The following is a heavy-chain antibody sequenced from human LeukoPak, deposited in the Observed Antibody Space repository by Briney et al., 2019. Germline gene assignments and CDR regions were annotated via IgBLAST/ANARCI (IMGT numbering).Heavy chain of an antibody. CDR2: INYSGST. V-gene: IGHV4-30-4*01. CDR1: GGSISSDNYQ. Sequence: SQTLSLTCTVSGGSISSDNYQWSWIRQPPGKGLEWIGYINYSGSTYYNPSLKSRATISVDTSKNHFSLRLSSVTAADTAVYYCARYGSGSTWFDPWGQGTLVTVSS. D-gene: IGHD3-10*01. J-gene: IGHJ5*02. CDR3: ARYGSGSTWFDP.